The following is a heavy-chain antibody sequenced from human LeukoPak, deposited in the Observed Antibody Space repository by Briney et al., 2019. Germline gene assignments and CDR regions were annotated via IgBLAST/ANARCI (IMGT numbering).Heavy chain of an antibody. CDR1: GGSISSYY. V-gene: IGHV4-38-2*02. CDR3: ARFGIVGATSEITLAIDY. J-gene: IGHJ4*02. CDR2: IYHSGST. D-gene: IGHD1-26*01. Sequence: SETLSLTCTVSGGSISSYYWGWIRQPPGKGLEWIGSIYHSGSTYYNPSLKSRVTISVDTSKNQFSLKLSSVTAADTAVYYCARFGIVGATSEITLAIDYWGQGTLVTVSS.